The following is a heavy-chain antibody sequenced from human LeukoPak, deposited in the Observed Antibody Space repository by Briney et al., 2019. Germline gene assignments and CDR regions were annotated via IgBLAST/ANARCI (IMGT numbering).Heavy chain of an antibody. J-gene: IGHJ4*02. CDR3: AKVGPVDFDWLLGDFDY. D-gene: IGHD3-9*01. CDR2: ISGSGGST. Sequence: SGGSLRLSCAASGFTFSSYAMSWVRQAPGKGLEWVSAISGSGGSTYYADSVKGRFTISRDNSKNTLYLQMNSLRAEDTAVYYCAKVGPVDFDWLLGDFDYWGQGTLVTVSS. V-gene: IGHV3-23*01. CDR1: GFTFSSYA.